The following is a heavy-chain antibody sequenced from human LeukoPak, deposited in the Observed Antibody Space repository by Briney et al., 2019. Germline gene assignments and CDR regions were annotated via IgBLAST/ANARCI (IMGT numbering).Heavy chain of an antibody. CDR3: GRGCGGDYYANEY. J-gene: IGHJ4*02. Sequence: GGSLRLSCAASQFTFSNYAMSWVRQAPGKGLEWVSVISGSGGSTYFADSVKGRFTISRDNSKNTLFLQMNSLKTEDTAVYYCGRGCGGDYYANEYWGQGTLVTVSS. D-gene: IGHD2-21*01. V-gene: IGHV3-23*01. CDR2: ISGSGGST. CDR1: QFTFSNYA.